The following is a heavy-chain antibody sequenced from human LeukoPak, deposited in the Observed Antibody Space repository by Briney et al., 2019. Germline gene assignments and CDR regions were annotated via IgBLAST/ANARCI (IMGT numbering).Heavy chain of an antibody. CDR3: ARQQLEPHYYYYYMDV. D-gene: IGHD6-13*01. V-gene: IGHV3-21*01. J-gene: IGHJ6*03. Sequence: GGSLRLSCAASGFTFSSYSMNWVRQAPGKGLEWVSSISRTSIYIYYADSVKGRFTTSRDNAKNSLYLQMNSLRAEDTAVYYCARQQLEPHYYYYYMDVWGKGTTVTVSS. CDR2: ISRTSIYI. CDR1: GFTFSSYS.